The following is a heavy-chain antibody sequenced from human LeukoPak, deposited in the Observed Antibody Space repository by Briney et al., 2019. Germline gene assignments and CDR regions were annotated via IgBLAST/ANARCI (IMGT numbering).Heavy chain of an antibody. CDR2: INPNSGGT. CDR3: ARVCSSTSCYLAFDI. V-gene: IGHV1-2*02. CDR1: GYTFTGYY. J-gene: IGHJ3*02. Sequence: ASVKVSCKASGYTFTGYYMHWVRQAPGQGLEWMGWINPNSGGTNYAQKFQGRVTMTRDTSISTAYMELSRLRSDDTAVYYCARVCSSTSCYLAFDIWGQGTMVTVSS. D-gene: IGHD2-2*01.